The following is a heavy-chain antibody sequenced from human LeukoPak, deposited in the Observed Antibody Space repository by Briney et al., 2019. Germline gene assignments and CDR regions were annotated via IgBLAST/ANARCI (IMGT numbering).Heavy chain of an antibody. Sequence: GASVKVSCKASGYTFTGYYTHWVRQAPGQGLEWMGWINPNRGGTNYAQKFQGRVTMTRDTSISTAYMELSRLRSDDTAVYYCARVKCSSASCYALDYWGQGTLVTVSS. J-gene: IGHJ4*02. D-gene: IGHD2-2*01. V-gene: IGHV1-2*02. CDR3: ARVKCSSASCYALDY. CDR1: GYTFTGYY. CDR2: INPNRGGT.